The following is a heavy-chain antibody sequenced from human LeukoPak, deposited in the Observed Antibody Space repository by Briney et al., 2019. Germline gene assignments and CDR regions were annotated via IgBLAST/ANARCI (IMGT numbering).Heavy chain of an antibody. Sequence: PGGALRLSCAASGFIFSNYAMTWARLTPWKGVEWVSAISGSGGSTYYADSVMGRFTLSIDRSTHTLCLQMSNLLAEKLGIHVVARGGSVFAYFFDYWGRG. CDR1: GFIFSNYA. D-gene: IGHD3-10*01. J-gene: IGHJ4*02. CDR3: ARGGSVFAYFFDY. V-gene: IGHV3-23*01. CDR2: ISGSGGST.